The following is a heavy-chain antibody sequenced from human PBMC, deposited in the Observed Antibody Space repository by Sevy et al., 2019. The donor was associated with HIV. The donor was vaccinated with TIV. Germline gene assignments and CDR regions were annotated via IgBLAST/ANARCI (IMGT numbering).Heavy chain of an antibody. Sequence: GGSLRLSCAASGFTFSSYGMNWVRQAPGKGLEWVSYISSSIITIYYADSVKGRFTISRDNAKNSLYLQMNSLRDEDTAVYYCARVRAARLGRHYGMDVRGQGTTVTVSS. CDR3: ARVRAARLGRHYGMDV. V-gene: IGHV3-48*02. CDR1: GFTFSSYG. CDR2: ISSSIITI. D-gene: IGHD6-6*01. J-gene: IGHJ6*02.